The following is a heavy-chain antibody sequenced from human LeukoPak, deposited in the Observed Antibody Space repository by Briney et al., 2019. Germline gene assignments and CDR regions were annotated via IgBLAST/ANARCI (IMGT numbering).Heavy chain of an antibody. Sequence: PGGSLRLSCAASGFTVSSNYMSWVRQAPGKGLEWVSVIYSGGSTYYADSVKGRFTISRDNSKNTLYLQMNSLRAEDTAVYYCARIEHYYYYGMDVWGQGTTVTVSS. CDR1: GFTVSSNY. CDR2: IYSGGST. CDR3: ARIEHYYYYGMDV. J-gene: IGHJ6*02. V-gene: IGHV3-53*01.